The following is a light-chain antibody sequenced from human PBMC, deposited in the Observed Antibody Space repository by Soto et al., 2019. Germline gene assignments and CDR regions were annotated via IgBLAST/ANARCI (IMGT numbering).Light chain of an antibody. CDR2: EGI. CDR1: SSTVGGFSV. V-gene: IGLV2-23*01. J-gene: IGLJ1*01. Sequence: QSVLTQPASVSGSPGQSITISCTGTSSTVGGFSVVSWYQQHPGKAPKVIIYEGIKRPSGVSNRFSGSNSGSTASLTISGLQAEDEADYYCCSYVGATTHVFGTGTKV. CDR3: CSYVGATTHV.